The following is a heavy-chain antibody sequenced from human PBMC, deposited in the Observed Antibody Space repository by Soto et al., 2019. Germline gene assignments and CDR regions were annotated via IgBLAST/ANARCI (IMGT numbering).Heavy chain of an antibody. CDR2: INAGNGNT. CDR1: GYTFTSYA. J-gene: IGHJ5*02. V-gene: IGHV1-3*01. Sequence: ASVKVSCKASGYTFTSYAMHWVRQAPGQRLEWMGWINAGNGNTKYSQKFQGRVTITRDTSASTAYMELSSLRSEDTAVYYCARSPIAAADRFDPWGQGTLVTVSS. CDR3: ARSPIAAADRFDP. D-gene: IGHD6-13*01.